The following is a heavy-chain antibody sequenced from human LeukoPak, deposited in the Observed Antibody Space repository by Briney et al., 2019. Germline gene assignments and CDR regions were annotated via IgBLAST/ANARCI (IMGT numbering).Heavy chain of an antibody. V-gene: IGHV4-59*01. J-gene: IGHJ4*02. CDR2: VYHSGDT. Sequence: SETLSLTCSVSGGSIGHLYWSWIRQPPGRGLEWIGNVYHSGDTKYSPSLQSRVTILVDTSQNQISLDLRSVTAADTALYYCARDDGYSTFDFWGLGTLVTVSS. CDR3: ARDDGYSTFDF. CDR1: GGSIGHLY. D-gene: IGHD5-24*01.